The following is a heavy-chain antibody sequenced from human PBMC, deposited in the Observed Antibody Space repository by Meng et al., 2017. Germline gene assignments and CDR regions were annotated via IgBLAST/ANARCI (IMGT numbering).Heavy chain of an antibody. CDR3: ARVVGYSSSWYKEWYFDL. CDR1: GFTFSSYW. CDR2: IKQDGSEK. J-gene: IGHJ2*01. Sequence: GESLKISCAASGFTFSSYWMSWVRQAPGKGLEWVANIKQDGSEKYYVDSVKGRFTISRDNAKNSLYLQMNSLRAEDTAVYYCARVVGYSSSWYKEWYFDLWGRGTLVTVSS. V-gene: IGHV3-7*01. D-gene: IGHD6-13*01.